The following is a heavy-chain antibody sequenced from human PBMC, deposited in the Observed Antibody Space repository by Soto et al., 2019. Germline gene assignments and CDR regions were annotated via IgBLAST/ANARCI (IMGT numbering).Heavy chain of an antibody. CDR1: GFTLSGFE. CDR3: ARAPTAHSSSSHFDY. V-gene: IGHV3-48*03. D-gene: IGHD6-6*01. Sequence: GGSLRLSCAASGFTLSGFEMNWVRQAPGKGLEWVSYISSSGGFIQYADSVKGRFTISRDDAKNSLYLQMNSLRAEDTAVYYCARAPTAHSSSSHFDYWGQGTLVTVSS. J-gene: IGHJ4*02. CDR2: ISSSGGFI.